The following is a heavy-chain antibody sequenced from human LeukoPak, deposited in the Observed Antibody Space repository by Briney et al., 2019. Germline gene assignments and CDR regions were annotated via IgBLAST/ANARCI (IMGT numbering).Heavy chain of an antibody. CDR3: ARDNCGGGSCYSPAYFDY. J-gene: IGHJ4*02. Sequence: SETLSLTCTVSGGSISSYYWSWIRQPPGKGLEWIGYIYYSGSTNYNPSLKSRVTISVDTSKNQFSLKLSSVTAADTAVYYCARDNCGGGSCYSPAYFDYWGQGTLVTVSS. CDR2: IYYSGST. CDR1: GGSISSYY. D-gene: IGHD2-15*01. V-gene: IGHV4-59*01.